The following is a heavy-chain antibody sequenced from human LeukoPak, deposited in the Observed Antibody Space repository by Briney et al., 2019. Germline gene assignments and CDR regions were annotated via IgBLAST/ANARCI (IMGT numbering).Heavy chain of an antibody. CDR2: IRYDGSNK. Sequence: GGSLRLSCAASGFTFSSYGMHWVRQAPGKGLEWVAFIRYDGSNKYYADSVKGRFTISRDNSKNTLYLQMNSLRAEDTAVYYCARAGSSYYDFWSGYYTHFDYWGQGTLVTVSS. D-gene: IGHD3-3*01. CDR1: GFTFSSYG. J-gene: IGHJ4*02. V-gene: IGHV3-30*02. CDR3: ARAGSSYYDFWSGYYTHFDY.